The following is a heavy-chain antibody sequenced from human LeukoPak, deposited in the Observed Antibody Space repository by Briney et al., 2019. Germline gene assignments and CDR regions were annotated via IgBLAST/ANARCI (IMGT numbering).Heavy chain of an antibody. CDR3: ARGEYYSDY. Sequence: LKISWKEFGYRFCSYWMDWVRQVPWKGLEWMGIIYPGDSDTIYSPSFQGQVTISVDKFISTAYLQWSSLKASDTAMYYCARGEYYSDYWGQGTLVTVSS. D-gene: IGHD2/OR15-2a*01. V-gene: IGHV5-51*01. J-gene: IGHJ4*02. CDR2: IYPGDSDT. CDR1: GYRFCSYW.